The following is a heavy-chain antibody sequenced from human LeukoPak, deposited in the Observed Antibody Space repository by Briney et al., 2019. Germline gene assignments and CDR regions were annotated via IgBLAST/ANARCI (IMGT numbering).Heavy chain of an antibody. Sequence: GASVKVSCKASGYTFTSNGISWVRQAPGQGLEWMGWISTNNGDTKYGKKFQGRVIMTTGTSTSTAYMEVRSLRSDDTAVYYCARDDDYNPLVHWGQGTLVTVSS. J-gene: IGHJ4*02. CDR3: ARDDDYNPLVH. D-gene: IGHD4/OR15-4a*01. CDR2: ISTNNGDT. CDR1: GYTFTSNG. V-gene: IGHV1-18*01.